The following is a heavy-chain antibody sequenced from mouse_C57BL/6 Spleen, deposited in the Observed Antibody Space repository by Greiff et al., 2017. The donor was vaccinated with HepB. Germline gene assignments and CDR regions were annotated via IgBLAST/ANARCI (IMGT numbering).Heavy chain of an antibody. CDR3: ARQLSSFLFAY. D-gene: IGHD3-2*02. CDR2: IYPGSGST. J-gene: IGHJ3*01. Sequence: QVQLQQPGAERVKPGASVKKSCKASGYTFTSYWMTWVKRRPGQGLEWIGDIYPGSGSTNYNEKFKSKATLTVDTSSSTAYMQLSSLTSEYSAVYYGARQLSSFLFAYWSQLTLFTVSP. CDR1: GYTFTSYW. V-gene: IGHV1-55*01.